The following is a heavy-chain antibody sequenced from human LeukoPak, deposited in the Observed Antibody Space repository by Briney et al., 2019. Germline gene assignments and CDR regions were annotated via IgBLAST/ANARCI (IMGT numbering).Heavy chain of an antibody. CDR1: GGSFSGYY. D-gene: IGHD3-10*01. CDR3: ARGRGFY. CDR2: INHSGST. V-gene: IGHV4-34*01. Sequence: SEILSLTCAVYGGSFSGYYWSWIRQPPGKGLEWIGEINHSGSTNYNPSLKGRVTISVDTSKNQFSLKLSSVTAADTAVYYCARGRGFYWGQGTLVTVSS. J-gene: IGHJ4*02.